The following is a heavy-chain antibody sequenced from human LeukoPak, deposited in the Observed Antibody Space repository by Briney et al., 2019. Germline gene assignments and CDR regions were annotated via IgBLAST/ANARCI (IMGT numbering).Heavy chain of an antibody. CDR1: GYTFTSYG. CDR2: ISAHNGNT. D-gene: IGHD3-10*01. CDR3: ARDLQTDGSGSYYRNDAFDI. Sequence: ASVKVSCKASGYTFTSYGISWVRQAPGQGLEWIGWISAHNGNTNYAQKIQGRVTMTTDTSTSTAYMELRSLRSDDTAVYYCARDLQTDGSGSYYRNDAFDIWGQGTMVTVSS. V-gene: IGHV1-18*01. J-gene: IGHJ3*02.